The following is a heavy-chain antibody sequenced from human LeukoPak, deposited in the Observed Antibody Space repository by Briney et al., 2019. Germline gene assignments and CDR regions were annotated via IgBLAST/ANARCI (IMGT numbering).Heavy chain of an antibody. V-gene: IGHV3-48*03. D-gene: IGHD2-15*01. CDR3: ARVLRYCSGGNCCSGGLGYMDV. CDR1: GFTFSSYE. CDR2: ISSSGSTI. J-gene: IGHJ6*03. Sequence: PGGSLRLSCAASGFTFSSYEMNWVRQAPGKGLEWVSYISSSGSTIYYADFVKGRFTISRDNAKNSLYLQMNSLRAEDTAVYYCARVLRYCSGGNCCSGGLGYMDVWGKGTTVTISS.